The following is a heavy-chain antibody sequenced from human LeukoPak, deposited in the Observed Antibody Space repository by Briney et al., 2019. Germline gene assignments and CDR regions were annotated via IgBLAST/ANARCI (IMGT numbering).Heavy chain of an antibody. CDR3: ARFGAYCGGACYSEFDY. CDR2: ISSSGSNI. V-gene: IGHV3-11*01. Sequence: GGSLRLSCAASGFIFSNYYMSWIRQAPGKGLEWVSYISSSGSNIYYADSVKGRFTISRDNAKNSLYLQMNSMRAEDTAVDYCARFGAYCGGACYSEFDYWGQGTLATVSS. D-gene: IGHD2-21*02. J-gene: IGHJ4*02. CDR1: GFIFSNYY.